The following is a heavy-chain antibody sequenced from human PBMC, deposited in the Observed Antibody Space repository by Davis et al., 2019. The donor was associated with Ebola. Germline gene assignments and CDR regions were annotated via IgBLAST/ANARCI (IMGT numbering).Heavy chain of an antibody. J-gene: IGHJ6*02. CDR1: GFTFSTYA. Sequence: GGSLRLSCAASGFTFSTYAMSWVRQAPGKGLEWVSTLSATGSHSYYADSVRGRFTISRDNSKSTLYLQMSSLRDEDTAVYYCARGRGGKSRYGMDVWGQGTTVTVSS. V-gene: IGHV3-23*01. CDR2: LSATGSHS. CDR3: ARGRGGKSRYGMDV. D-gene: IGHD4-23*01.